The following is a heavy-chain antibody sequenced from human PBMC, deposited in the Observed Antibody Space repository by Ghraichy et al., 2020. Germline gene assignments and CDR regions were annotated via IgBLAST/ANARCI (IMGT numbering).Heavy chain of an antibody. CDR3: ARTTRRRRLAVAGRNLEGIYFDY. J-gene: IGHJ4*02. Sequence: SETLSLTCTVSCGSISSDCWSWIRQPPGKGLEWIAYVCNAGNTNYTPSLKSRVTISGDTSKNQFSLNLSSVTAADTAVYYCARTTRRRRLAVAGRNLEGIYFDYWGQGTLVTVSS. V-gene: IGHV4-59*01. CDR1: CGSISSDC. D-gene: IGHD6-19*01. CDR2: VCNAGNT.